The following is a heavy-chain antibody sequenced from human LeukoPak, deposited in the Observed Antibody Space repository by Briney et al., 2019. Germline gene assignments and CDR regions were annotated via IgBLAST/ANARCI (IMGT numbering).Heavy chain of an antibody. CDR2: INAGNGNT. CDR3: ATETTSFFDY. Sequence: ASVKVSCKASGYTFTSYAMHWVRQAPGQRLEWMGWINAGNGNTKYSQKFQGRVTITRDTSASTAYMNPSSLRSADTAVYYCATETTSFFDYWGQGTLVTVSS. V-gene: IGHV1-3*01. D-gene: IGHD1-1*01. J-gene: IGHJ4*02. CDR1: GYTFTSYA.